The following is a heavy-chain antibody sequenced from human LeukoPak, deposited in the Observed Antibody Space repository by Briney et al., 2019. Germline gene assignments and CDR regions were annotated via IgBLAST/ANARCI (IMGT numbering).Heavy chain of an antibody. CDR2: ISSSSSYI. J-gene: IGHJ4*02. CDR3: ARDPYSGLFDS. Sequence: GGSLRLSCAASRFTFSSYSMNWVRQAPGKGREWVSSISSSSSYIYYADSVKGRFTISRDNAKNSLYLQMNSLRAEDTAVYYCARDPYSGLFDSWGQGTLVTVSS. D-gene: IGHD4-11*01. V-gene: IGHV3-21*01. CDR1: RFTFSSYS.